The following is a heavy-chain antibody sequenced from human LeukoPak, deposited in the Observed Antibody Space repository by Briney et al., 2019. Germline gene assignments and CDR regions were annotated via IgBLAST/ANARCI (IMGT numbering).Heavy chain of an antibody. CDR2: ISGYSGNT. V-gene: IGHV1-18*01. D-gene: IGHD6-6*01. CDR3: ARVGGKQLDYYYYYMDV. J-gene: IGHJ6*03. Sequence: ASVKVSCQASGYTFTSYGISWVRQAPGQGLEWMGGISGYSGNTNYAQKLQGRVTMTTDTSTSTAYMELRSLRSDDTAVYYCARVGGKQLDYYYYYMDVWGKGTTVTVSS. CDR1: GYTFTSYG.